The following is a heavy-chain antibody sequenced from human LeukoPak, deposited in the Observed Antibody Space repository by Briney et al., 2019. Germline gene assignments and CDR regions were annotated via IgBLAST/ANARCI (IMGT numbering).Heavy chain of an antibody. J-gene: IGHJ5*02. CDR3: ARVTYGGNSRWFDP. CDR2: INDSGST. CDR1: GGSINNYY. D-gene: IGHD4-23*01. V-gene: IGHV4-59*01. Sequence: SSETLSLTCTVSGGSINNYYWSWIRQPTGKGLEWIGYINDSGSTNYNPSLKSRVTMSVDTSKSQFSLKLSSVTAADTAVYYCARVTYGGNSRWFDPWGQGTLVTVSS.